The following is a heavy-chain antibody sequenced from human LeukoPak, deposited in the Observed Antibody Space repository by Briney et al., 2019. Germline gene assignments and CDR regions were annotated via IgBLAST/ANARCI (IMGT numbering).Heavy chain of an antibody. Sequence: SETLSLTCTVSGGSISSYYWSWIRQPPGKGLEWIGYIYYSGSTNYNPSLKSRVTISVDTSKNQFSLKLSSVTAADTAVYYCARGRLGFAYIIDYWGQGTLVTVSS. CDR1: GGSISSYY. D-gene: IGHD1-26*01. J-gene: IGHJ4*02. CDR3: ARGRLGFAYIIDY. CDR2: IYYSGST. V-gene: IGHV4-59*01.